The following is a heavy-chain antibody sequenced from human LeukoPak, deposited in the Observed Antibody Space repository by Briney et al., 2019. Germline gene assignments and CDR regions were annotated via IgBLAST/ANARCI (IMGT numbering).Heavy chain of an antibody. Sequence: SETLSLTCSVSGGSISLSYYYWGWIRQPPGKALEWIGSVYYSGTTSYNPSLKSRVTISVDTSKNQFSLRLSSVTAADTAVYYCARRVFDFWSGYYTGDEYYFDYWGQGTLVTVSS. CDR2: VYYSGTT. J-gene: IGHJ4*02. V-gene: IGHV4-39*07. D-gene: IGHD3-3*01. CDR3: ARRVFDFWSGYYTGDEYYFDY. CDR1: GGSISLSYYY.